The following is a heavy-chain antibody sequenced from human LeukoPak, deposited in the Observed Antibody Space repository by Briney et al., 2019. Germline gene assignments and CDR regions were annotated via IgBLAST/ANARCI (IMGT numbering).Heavy chain of an antibody. CDR1: GFTVSSNY. Sequence: GGSLRLSCAASGFTVSSNYMSWVRQAPGKGLEWVSVIYSGGSTYYADSVKGRFTISRDNSKNTLYFQMNSLRAKDTAVYYCARASSTYYFDYWGQGTLVTVSS. CDR3: ARASSTYYFDY. CDR2: IYSGGST. V-gene: IGHV3-53*01. J-gene: IGHJ4*02. D-gene: IGHD6-13*01.